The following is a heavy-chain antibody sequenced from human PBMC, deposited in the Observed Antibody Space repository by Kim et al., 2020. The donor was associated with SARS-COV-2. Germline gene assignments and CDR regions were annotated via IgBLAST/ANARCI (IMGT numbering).Heavy chain of an antibody. CDR1: GYTFTNHG. V-gene: IGHV1-18*01. D-gene: IGHD2-15*01. CDR2: ISAYNGNT. CDR3: ARDCSGGACYSGYSIQNFDY. Sequence: ASVKVSCKASGYTFTNHGISWVRQAPGQGLEWMGWISAYNGNTNYAQKLQGRVTMTTDTSTSTAYMELRSLRSDDTAMYYCARDCSGGACYSGYSIQNFDYWGQGTLVTVSS. J-gene: IGHJ4*02.